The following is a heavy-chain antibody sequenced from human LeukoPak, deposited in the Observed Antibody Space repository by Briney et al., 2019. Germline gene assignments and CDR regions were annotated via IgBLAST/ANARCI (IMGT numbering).Heavy chain of an antibody. CDR1: GFTFSNYG. CDR3: AKAYGYCTTTSCSHEEFDY. J-gene: IGHJ4*02. Sequence: GRSLRLSCAASGFTFSNYGMHWVRHTPGKGLEWVAVISYDGSNKYYADSVKGRFSISRDNSKNTLYLQMNSLRAGDTAVYYCAKAYGYCTTTSCSHEEFDYWGQGTLVTVSS. V-gene: IGHV3-30*18. D-gene: IGHD2-2*01. CDR2: ISYDGSNK.